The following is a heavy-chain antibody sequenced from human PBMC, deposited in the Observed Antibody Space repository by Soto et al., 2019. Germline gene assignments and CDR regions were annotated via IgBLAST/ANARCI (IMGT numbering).Heavy chain of an antibody. V-gene: IGHV3-53*01. D-gene: IGHD2-21*01. CDR2: IYSGGST. Sequence: GGSLRLSCAASGFTVSSNYMSWVRPAPGKGLEWVSVIYSGGSTYYTDSVKGRFTISRDNSKNTLYLQMNSLRAEGSAVYYCARGGAYCGGDCYFDYWGQGTLVTVSS. CDR3: ARGGAYCGGDCYFDY. J-gene: IGHJ4*02. CDR1: GFTVSSNY.